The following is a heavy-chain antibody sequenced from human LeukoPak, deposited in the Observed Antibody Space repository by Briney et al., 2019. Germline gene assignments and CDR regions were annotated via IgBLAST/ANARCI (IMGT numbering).Heavy chain of an antibody. D-gene: IGHD5-24*01. CDR1: RFTFRSYS. J-gene: IGHJ4*02. CDR2: ISSSSSYI. V-gene: IGHV3-21*01. CDR3: ARGPREGYNYPDY. Sequence: GGSLRLSCPASRFTFRSYSMNWVRQAPAKGLKWVSSISSSSSYIYYADSVKGRFTKTRDNDKNLLYLQMNSLRGEDTAVYYCARGPREGYNYPDYGGQGTGVTVSS.